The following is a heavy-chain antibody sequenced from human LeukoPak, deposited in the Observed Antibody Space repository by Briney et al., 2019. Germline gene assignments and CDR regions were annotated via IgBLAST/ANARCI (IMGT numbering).Heavy chain of an antibody. Sequence: TSSETLSLTCTVSGGSISSYYWSWIRQPPGKGLEWIGYIYYSGSTNYNPSLKSRVTISVDTSKNQFSLKLSSVTAADTAVYYCPRQXPXXLAAXNIWXXGKMVT. CDR3: PRQXPXXLAAXNI. J-gene: IGHJ3*02. CDR1: GGSISSYY. V-gene: IGHV4-59*08. CDR2: IYYSGST. D-gene: IGHD6-6*01.